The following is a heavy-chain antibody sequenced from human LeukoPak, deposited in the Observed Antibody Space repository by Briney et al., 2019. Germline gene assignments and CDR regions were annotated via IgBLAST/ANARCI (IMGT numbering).Heavy chain of an antibody. CDR3: AGRTYYYDSSGYYGVDY. J-gene: IGHJ4*02. CDR1: GGSFSGYY. Sequence: SETLSLTCAVYGGSFSGYYWSWIRQPPGKGLEWIGEINHSGSTNYNPSLKSRVTISVDTSKNQLSLKLSSVTAADTAVYYCAGRTYYYDSSGYYGVDYWGQGTLVTVSS. V-gene: IGHV4-34*01. D-gene: IGHD3-22*01. CDR2: INHSGST.